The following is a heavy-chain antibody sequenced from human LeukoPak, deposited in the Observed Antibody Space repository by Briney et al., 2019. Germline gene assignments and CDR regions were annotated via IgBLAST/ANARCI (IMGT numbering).Heavy chain of an antibody. D-gene: IGHD4-11*01. V-gene: IGHV1-2*06. CDR3: AREDDYSYYFDY. Sequence: ASVKVSCKASGYTFTGYYMHWVRQAPGQGFEWMGRINPNSGGTNYAQKFQGRVTMTRDTSISTAYMELSRLRSDDTAVYYCAREDDYSYYFDYWGQGTLVTVSS. CDR2: INPNSGGT. J-gene: IGHJ4*02. CDR1: GYTFTGYY.